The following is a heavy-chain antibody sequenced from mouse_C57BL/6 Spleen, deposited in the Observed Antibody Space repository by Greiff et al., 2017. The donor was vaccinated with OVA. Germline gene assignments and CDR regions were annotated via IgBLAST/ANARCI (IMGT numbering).Heavy chain of an antibody. D-gene: IGHD1-1*01. J-gene: IGHJ2*01. V-gene: IGHV1-77*01. CDR3: ARAWDGSSGDY. CDR1: GFTFTDYY. CDR2: IGPGSGST. Sequence: QVQLKQSGAELVKPGASVKISCTASGFTFTDYYINWVKQRPGQGLEWIGKIGPGSGSTYYTAKFKGKATLTADKSSSTAYLQLSSLTSEDTAVYYGARAWDGSSGDYWGQGNTVTVS.